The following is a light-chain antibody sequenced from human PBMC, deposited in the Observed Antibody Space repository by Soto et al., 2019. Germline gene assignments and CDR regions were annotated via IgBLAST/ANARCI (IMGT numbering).Light chain of an antibody. V-gene: IGKV3-20*01. CDR1: QSLRSNF. Sequence: PGERATLSCTASQSLRSNFLAWYQQKPGQAPRLLIYDASSRATGIPDRFSGSGSGTDFTLTISRLEPEDFAVYYCQQYGSSPPFTFGPGTKVDI. CDR2: DAS. CDR3: QQYGSSPPFT. J-gene: IGKJ3*01.